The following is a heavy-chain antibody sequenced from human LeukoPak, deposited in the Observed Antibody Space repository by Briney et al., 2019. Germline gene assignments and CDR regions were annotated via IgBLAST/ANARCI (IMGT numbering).Heavy chain of an antibody. CDR3: ARDRSSSWYDY. V-gene: IGHV4-59*12. J-gene: IGHJ4*02. D-gene: IGHD6-13*01. CDR2: MYYNERT. Sequence: SETLSLTCTVSGGSISSYYWSWIRQPPGKGLEWIGYMYYNERTNYNPSLKSRVTISVDTSKNQFSLKLSSVTAADTAVYYCARDRSSSWYDYWGQGTLVTVSS. CDR1: GGSISSYY.